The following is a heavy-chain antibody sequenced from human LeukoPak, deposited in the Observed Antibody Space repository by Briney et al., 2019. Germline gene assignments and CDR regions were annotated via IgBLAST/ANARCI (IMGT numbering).Heavy chain of an antibody. J-gene: IGHJ3*01. CDR1: GGSISSYY. Sequence: SETLFLTCSVSGGSISSYYWSWVRQAPGKGLEWIGYIYFDGTTNYSPSLKRRVTISLDTSKNQFSLKLRSVTAADTAVYYCARERGDTAALDAFDFWGQGRLVTVAS. CDR3: ARERGDTAALDAFDF. V-gene: IGHV4-59*01. CDR2: IYFDGTT. D-gene: IGHD5-18*01.